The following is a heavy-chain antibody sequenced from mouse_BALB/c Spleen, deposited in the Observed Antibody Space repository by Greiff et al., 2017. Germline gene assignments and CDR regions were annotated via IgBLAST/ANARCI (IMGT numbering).Heavy chain of an antibody. CDR2: IDPANGNT. CDR1: GFNIKDTY. D-gene: IGHD1-1*01. CDR3: AFTTVVAPYAMDY. V-gene: IGHV14-3*02. J-gene: IGHJ4*01. Sequence: VQLQQSGAELVKPGASVKLSCTASGFNIKDTYMHWVKQRPEQGLEWIGRIDPANGNTKYDPKFQGKATITADTSSNTAYLQLSSLTSEDTAVYYCAFTTVVAPYAMDYWGQGTSVTVSS.